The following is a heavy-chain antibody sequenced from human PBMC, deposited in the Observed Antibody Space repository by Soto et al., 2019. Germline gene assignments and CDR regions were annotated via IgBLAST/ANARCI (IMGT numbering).Heavy chain of an antibody. CDR1: GGSISSSNW. CDR3: ARSARELLYYFYGMDV. J-gene: IGHJ6*02. Sequence: SETLSLTCAVSGGSISSSNWWSWVRQPPGKGLEWIGEIYHSGSTNYNPSLKSRVTISVDKSKNQFSLKLSSVTAADTAVYYCARSARELLYYFYGMDVRGQGTTVTVSS. V-gene: IGHV4-4*02. D-gene: IGHD1-7*01. CDR2: IYHSGST.